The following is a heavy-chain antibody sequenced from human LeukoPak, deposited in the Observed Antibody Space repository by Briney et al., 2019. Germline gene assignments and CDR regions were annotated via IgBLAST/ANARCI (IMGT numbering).Heavy chain of an antibody. D-gene: IGHD3-22*01. V-gene: IGHV4-59*01. Sequence: PSETLSLTCTVSGGSISSYYWTWIRQPPGKGLEWIGYIYYSGSPNYNPSLKSRVTTSVDTSKNQFSLRLSSVTAADTAVYYCARGYDSSGYYFDYWGQGALVTVSS. CDR2: IYYSGSP. CDR3: ARGYDSSGYYFDY. CDR1: GGSISSYY. J-gene: IGHJ4*02.